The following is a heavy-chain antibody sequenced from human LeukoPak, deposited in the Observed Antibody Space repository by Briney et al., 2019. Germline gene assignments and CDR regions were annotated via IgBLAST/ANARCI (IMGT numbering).Heavy chain of an antibody. CDR3: ARDSGTTGEVKFDP. V-gene: IGHV4-4*07. CDR1: GASISSYY. J-gene: IGHJ5*02. D-gene: IGHD1-7*01. Sequence: TSETLSLTCTVSGASISSYYWSWIRQPAGKALEWIGRIYVTGSTTYNPSLESRVTMSLDTSKNHFSLKLRSVTAADTAVYYCARDSGTTGEVKFDPWGQGTLVTVSS. CDR2: IYVTGST.